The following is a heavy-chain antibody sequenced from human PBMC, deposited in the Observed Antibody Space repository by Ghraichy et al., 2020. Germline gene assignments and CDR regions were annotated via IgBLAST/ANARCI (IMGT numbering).Heavy chain of an antibody. CDR1: GGSISSYF. CDR2: IYSSGST. D-gene: IGHD2-2*01. Sequence: SETLSLTCTVSGGSISSYFWSWIRQPPGKGLEWIGYIYSSGSTNYNPSLKSRVTLSVDTSKNQFSLKLSSVTAADTAVYYCAREYCSSISCYYDAFDIWGQGTMVTVSS. CDR3: AREYCSSISCYYDAFDI. J-gene: IGHJ3*02. V-gene: IGHV4-59*01.